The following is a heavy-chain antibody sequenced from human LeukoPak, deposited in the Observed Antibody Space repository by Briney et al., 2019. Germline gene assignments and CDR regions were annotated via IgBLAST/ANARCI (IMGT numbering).Heavy chain of an antibody. CDR3: AKEVGYSYGSLDY. CDR2: IYSGGST. V-gene: IGHV3-66*01. Sequence: GGSLRLSCAASGFTVSSNYMSWVRQAPGKGLEWVSVIYSGGSTYYADSVKGRFTISRDNSKNTLYLQMNSLRAEDTAVYYCAKEVGYSYGSLDYWGQGTLVTVSS. D-gene: IGHD5-18*01. J-gene: IGHJ4*02. CDR1: GFTVSSNY.